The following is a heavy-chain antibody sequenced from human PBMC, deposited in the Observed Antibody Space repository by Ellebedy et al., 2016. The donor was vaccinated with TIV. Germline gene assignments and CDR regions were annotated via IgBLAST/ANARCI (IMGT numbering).Heavy chain of an antibody. CDR1: GFTFSAYG. Sequence: GESLKISCVGSGFTFSAYGMHWVRQAPGKGLDWVAFIRYDASNKYYADSVKGRFTVSRDHSKNTLYLQMSSLSAEDTAFYYCTSGHSATSHYWGQGTLVTVSS. D-gene: IGHD6-25*01. J-gene: IGHJ4*02. CDR3: TSGHSATSHY. V-gene: IGHV3-30*02. CDR2: IRYDASNK.